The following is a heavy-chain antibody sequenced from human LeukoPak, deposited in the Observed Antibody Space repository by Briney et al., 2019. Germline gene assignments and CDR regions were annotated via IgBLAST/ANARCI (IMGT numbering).Heavy chain of an antibody. CDR3: ASGAYNYGDGFDY. V-gene: IGHV4-31*03. CDR1: GGSISSGGYY. J-gene: IGHJ4*02. Sequence: SETLSLTCTVSGGSISSGGYYWSWIRQHPGKGLERIGYIYYSGSTYYNPSLKSRVTISVDTSKNQFSLNLNAVTAADTAVYYCASGAYNYGDGFDYWGRGILVTVSS. CDR2: IYYSGST. D-gene: IGHD5-18*01.